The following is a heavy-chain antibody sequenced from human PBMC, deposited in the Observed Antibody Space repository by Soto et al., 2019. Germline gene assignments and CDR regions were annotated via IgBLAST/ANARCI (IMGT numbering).Heavy chain of an antibody. CDR2: AHYSGTT. CDR1: GGSVSSYY. CDR3: ATGSAGSTSDAFDI. Sequence: QVQLQGSGPGLVKPSETLSLTCTVFGGSVSSYYWTWIRHPPGKGLEWIGYAHYSGTTNYSPSLRGRVIMSVDTSKNQFSLKLNSVTAADAAVYYCATGSAGSTSDAFDIWDRGTVVTVSS. J-gene: IGHJ3*02. D-gene: IGHD3-10*01. V-gene: IGHV4-59*02.